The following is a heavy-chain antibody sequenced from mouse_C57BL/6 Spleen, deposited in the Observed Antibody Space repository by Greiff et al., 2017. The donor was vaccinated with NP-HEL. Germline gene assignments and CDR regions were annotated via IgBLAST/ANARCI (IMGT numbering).Heavy chain of an antibody. J-gene: IGHJ3*01. Sequence: VQLQQPGAELVKPGASVKLSCKASGYTFTSYWMHWVKQRPGQGLEWIGMIHPNSGSTNYNEKFKSKATLTVDKSSSTAYMQLSSLTSEDSAVYYCARLNGSSYGWFAYWGQGTLVTVSA. V-gene: IGHV1-64*01. CDR1: GYTFTSYW. CDR3: ARLNGSSYGWFAY. D-gene: IGHD1-1*01. CDR2: IHPNSGST.